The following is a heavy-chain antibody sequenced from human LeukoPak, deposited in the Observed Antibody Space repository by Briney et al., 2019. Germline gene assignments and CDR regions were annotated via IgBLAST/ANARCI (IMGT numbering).Heavy chain of an antibody. D-gene: IGHD6-19*01. CDR3: ARSSGWYTAKNNWFDP. J-gene: IGHJ5*02. CDR2: ISSSDSYI. Sequence: GGSLRLSCAASGFTFSSYNMNWVRQAPGKGLEWVSSISSSDSYIYYADSVKGRFTISRDNSKSTLYLQMNSLRAEDTAVYYCARSSGWYTAKNNWFDPWGQGTLVTVSS. CDR1: GFTFSSYN. V-gene: IGHV3-21*01.